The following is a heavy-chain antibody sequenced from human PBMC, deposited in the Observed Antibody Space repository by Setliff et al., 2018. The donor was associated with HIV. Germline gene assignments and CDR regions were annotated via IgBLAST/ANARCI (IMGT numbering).Heavy chain of an antibody. Sequence: SVKVSCKASGFTFTSSAMQWVRQARGQRLEWIGWIVVGSGNTNYAQKFQERVTITRDMSTSTAYMELSSVTAADTAVYYCARAGGGGRWLHLSYWYFDLWGRGTLVTVSS. CDR3: ARAGGGGRWLHLSYWYFDL. CDR1: GFTFTSSA. V-gene: IGHV1-58*02. J-gene: IGHJ2*01. D-gene: IGHD3-16*01. CDR2: IVVGSGNT.